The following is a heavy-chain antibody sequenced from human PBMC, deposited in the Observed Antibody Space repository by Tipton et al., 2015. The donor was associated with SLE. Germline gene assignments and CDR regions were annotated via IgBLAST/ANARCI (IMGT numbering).Heavy chain of an antibody. CDR2: ISWNSGSI. CDR3: AKGYQQLAYFDY. CDR1: GFTFGDYG. Sequence: GSLRLSCVVSGFTFGDYGMSWVRQVPGKGLEWVSGISWNSGSIGYADSVKGRFTISRDNAKNSLYLQMNSLRAEDTALYYCAKGYQQLAYFDYWGKGTLVTVSS. V-gene: IGHV3-20*04. D-gene: IGHD6-13*01. J-gene: IGHJ4*02.